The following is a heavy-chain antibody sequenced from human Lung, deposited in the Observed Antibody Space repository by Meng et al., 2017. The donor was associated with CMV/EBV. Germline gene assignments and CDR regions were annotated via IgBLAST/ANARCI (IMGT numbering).Heavy chain of an antibody. J-gene: IGHJ6*02. CDR1: GFTFDDYA. Sequence: SXKISXAASGFTFDDYAMHWVRQAPGKGLEWVSGISWNSGSIGYADSVKGRFTISRDNAKNSLYLQMNSLRAEDMALYYCAKGTRNYYYYYGMDVRGQGTXVTVSS. CDR2: ISWNSGSI. CDR3: AKGTRNYYYYYGMDV. V-gene: IGHV3-9*03.